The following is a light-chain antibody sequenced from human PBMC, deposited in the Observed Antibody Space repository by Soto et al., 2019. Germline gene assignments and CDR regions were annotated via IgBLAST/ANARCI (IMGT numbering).Light chain of an antibody. Sequence: IVLTQSPATLSLSPGERATLSCRASQSVTNSLAWYQQQPGQAPRLLIYHASNRATGVPARFSGSGSGTDFTLTISSLEPADFAVYYCQQRRTFGQGTKVDIK. J-gene: IGKJ1*01. CDR3: QQRRT. CDR1: QSVTNS. V-gene: IGKV3-11*01. CDR2: HAS.